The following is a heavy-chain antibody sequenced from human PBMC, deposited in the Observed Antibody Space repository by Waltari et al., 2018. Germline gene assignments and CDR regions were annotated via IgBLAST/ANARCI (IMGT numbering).Heavy chain of an antibody. CDR1: GGTFSSYA. Sequence: QVQLVQSGAEVKKPGSSVKVSCKASGGTFSSYAISWVRPAPGQGLEWMGGIIPIFGTANYAQKFQGRVTITTDESTSTAYMELSSLRSEDTAVYYCARGLHVDTAMVNAFDIWGQGTMVTVSS. CDR3: ARGLHVDTAMVNAFDI. J-gene: IGHJ3*02. V-gene: IGHV1-69*05. CDR2: IIPIFGTA. D-gene: IGHD5-18*01.